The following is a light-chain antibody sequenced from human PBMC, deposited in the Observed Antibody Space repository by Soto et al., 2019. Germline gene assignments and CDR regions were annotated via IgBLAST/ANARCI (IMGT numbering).Light chain of an antibody. CDR1: SSNIGAGYD. CDR3: QSYDSSLSVYV. CDR2: ENN. V-gene: IGLV1-40*01. Sequence: QSVLTQPPSVSGAPGQRVTISCTGSSSNIGAGYDVHWYQQLPGAAPKLLIYENNNRPSGVPDRFAGSRSGTSSSLAITGLQADDDADYYCQSYDSSLSVYVFGTGTKLTVL. J-gene: IGLJ1*01.